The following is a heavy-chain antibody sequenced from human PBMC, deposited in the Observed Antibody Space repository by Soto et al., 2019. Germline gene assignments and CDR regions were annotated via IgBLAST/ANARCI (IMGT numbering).Heavy chain of an antibody. D-gene: IGHD2-21*02. CDR2: IIPIFGTA. CDR1: GGTFSSYA. Sequence: SGKVSCKASGGTFSSYALSWVRQAPGQGLEWMGGIIPIFGTANYAQKFQGRVTITADESTSTAYMELSSLRSEDTAVYYCARFRGSDCSALYYYHGMVVWGQGTTVTVSS. J-gene: IGHJ6*02. CDR3: ARFRGSDCSALYYYHGMVV. V-gene: IGHV1-69*13.